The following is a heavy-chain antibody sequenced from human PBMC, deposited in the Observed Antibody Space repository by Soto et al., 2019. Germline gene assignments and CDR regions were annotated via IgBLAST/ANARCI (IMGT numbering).Heavy chain of an antibody. CDR2: IKQDGSEK. D-gene: IGHD5-12*01. Sequence: EVQLVESGGGLVQPGGSLRLSCAASGFTFSSYWMSWVRQAPGKGLEWVANIKQDGSEKYYVDSVKGRFTISRDNAKNSLYLQMNSLRAEDTAVYYCAKDPEMATPWDWFDPWGQGTLVTVSS. J-gene: IGHJ5*02. V-gene: IGHV3-7*03. CDR3: AKDPEMATPWDWFDP. CDR1: GFTFSSYW.